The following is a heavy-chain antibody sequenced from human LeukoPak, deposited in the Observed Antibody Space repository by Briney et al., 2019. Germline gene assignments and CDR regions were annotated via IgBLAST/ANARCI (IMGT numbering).Heavy chain of an antibody. V-gene: IGHV3-30*03. CDR3: AGPAPGAVAGTRGLDY. D-gene: IGHD6-19*01. CDR1: GFTFSSYG. CDR2: ISYVGSNK. J-gene: IGHJ4*02. Sequence: GGSLRLSCAASGFTFSSYGMHWVRQAPGKGLEWVAVISYVGSNKYYADSVKGRFSISRDNSKNTLYLQMNSLRAEDTAVYYCAGPAPGAVAGTRGLDYWGQGTLVTISS.